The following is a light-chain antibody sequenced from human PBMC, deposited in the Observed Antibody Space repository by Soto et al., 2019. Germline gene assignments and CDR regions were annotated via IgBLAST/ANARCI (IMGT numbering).Light chain of an antibody. V-gene: IGKV1-39*01. CDR3: QQSLTMPIT. J-gene: IGKJ5*01. CDR1: QSINNY. CDR2: SAS. Sequence: DLHMTRSPASLSFSFVYRFTITFRASQSINNYLNWYLQRPGQAPKLLIRSASTLQRGVPSRFSGSGSRTEFTLTIADLQPDDFGTYYCQQSLTMPITFGHGTRLEIK.